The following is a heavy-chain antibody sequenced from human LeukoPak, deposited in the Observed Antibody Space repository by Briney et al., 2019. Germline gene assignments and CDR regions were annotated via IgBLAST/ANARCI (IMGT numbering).Heavy chain of an antibody. CDR1: GYTFTGYY. V-gene: IGHV1-2*02. CDR2: INPNSGGT. CDR3: ASVGMCSSTSCYTDY. Sequence: ASVKVSCKASGYTFTGYYMHWVRQAPGQGLEWMGWINPNSGGTNYAQKFQGRVTMTRDTSISTAYMELSRLRSDDTAVYYCASVGMCSSTSCYTDYWGQGTLVTVSS. D-gene: IGHD2-2*02. J-gene: IGHJ4*02.